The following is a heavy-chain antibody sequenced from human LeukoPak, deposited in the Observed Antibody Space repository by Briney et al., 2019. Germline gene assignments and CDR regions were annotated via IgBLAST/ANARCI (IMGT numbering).Heavy chain of an antibody. CDR1: GYTFTSYA. D-gene: IGHD3-10*01. Sequence: GASVKVSCKASGYTFTSYAMHWVRQAPGQRLEWMGWINAGNGNTKYSQEFQGRVTITRDTSASTAYMELSSLRAEDTAVYYCAKDPGAHYYGSGSYRRGSYFDYWGQGTLVTVSS. CDR2: INAGNGNT. J-gene: IGHJ4*02. V-gene: IGHV1-3*03. CDR3: AKDPGAHYYGSGSYRRGSYFDY.